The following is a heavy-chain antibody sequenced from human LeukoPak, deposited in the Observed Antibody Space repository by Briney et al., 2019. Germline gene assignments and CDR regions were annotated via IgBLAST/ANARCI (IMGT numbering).Heavy chain of an antibody. CDR2: IQYDGSNK. CDR1: GFIFSSYG. CDR3: AKDNRRVGATTLDY. V-gene: IGHV3-30*02. D-gene: IGHD1-26*01. J-gene: IGHJ4*02. Sequence: GGSLRLSCVAPGFIFSSYGMHWVRQAPGKGLEWVAYIQYDGSNKQYADSVKGRFTISRDSSKNTLYLQMNSLRAEDTAVYYCAKDNRRVGATTLDYWGQGTLVTVSS.